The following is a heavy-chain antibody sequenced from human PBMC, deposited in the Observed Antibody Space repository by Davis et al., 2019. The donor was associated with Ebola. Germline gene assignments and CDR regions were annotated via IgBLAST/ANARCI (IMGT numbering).Heavy chain of an antibody. CDR2: ISSSGSTI. CDR3: AREKGAAAGGSFDY. J-gene: IGHJ4*02. D-gene: IGHD6-13*01. V-gene: IGHV3-48*03. Sequence: PGGSLRLSCAASGFTFSSYEMNWVRQAPGKGLEWVSYISSSGSTIYYADSVKGRFTISRDNAKNTLYLQMNSLRAEDTAVYYCAREKGAAAGGSFDYWGQGTLVTVSS. CDR1: GFTFSSYE.